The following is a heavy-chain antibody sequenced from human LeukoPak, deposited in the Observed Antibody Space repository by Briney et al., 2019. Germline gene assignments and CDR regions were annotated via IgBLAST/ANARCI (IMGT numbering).Heavy chain of an antibody. CDR3: ASQLDSTGYYTGFIDN. CDR1: GYSISSGFY. Sequence: PSETLSLTCAVSGYSISSGFYWGWIRQPPGKGLEWIGSIYHSGSTYSNPSLKSRVTISVDTSKNQFSLRLDSVTAADTALYYCASQLDSTGYYTGFIDNWGPGTLVTVSS. V-gene: IGHV4-38-2*01. J-gene: IGHJ4*02. CDR2: IYHSGST. D-gene: IGHD3/OR15-3a*01.